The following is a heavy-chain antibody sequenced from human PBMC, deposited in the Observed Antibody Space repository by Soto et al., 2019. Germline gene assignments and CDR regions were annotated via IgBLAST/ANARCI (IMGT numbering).Heavy chain of an antibody. CDR2: IIPIFGTA. D-gene: IGHD3-22*01. J-gene: IGHJ3*02. CDR1: GGTFSSYA. CDR3: AREKHDYYDSSGYYAPGAFDI. Sequence: SVKVSCKASGGTFSSYAISWVRQAPGQGLEWMGGIIPIFGTANYAQKIQGRVTITADESTSTANMELSSLRSEDTAVYYCAREKHDYYDSSGYYAPGAFDIWGQGTMVTVSS. V-gene: IGHV1-69*13.